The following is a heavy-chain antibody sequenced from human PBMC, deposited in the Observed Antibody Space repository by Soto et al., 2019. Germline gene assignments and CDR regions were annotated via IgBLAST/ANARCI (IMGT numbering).Heavy chain of an antibody. V-gene: IGHV1-69*13. CDR3: ARVGGLRFGTPFDP. CDR2: IIPIFGTA. J-gene: IGHJ5*02. D-gene: IGHD3-3*01. CDR1: GGTFSSYA. Sequence: GASVKVSCKASGGTFSSYAISWVRQAPGQGLEWMGGIIPIFGTANYAQKFQGRVTITADESTSTAYMELSSLRSEDTAVYYCARVGGLRFGTPFDPWGQGTLVTVSS.